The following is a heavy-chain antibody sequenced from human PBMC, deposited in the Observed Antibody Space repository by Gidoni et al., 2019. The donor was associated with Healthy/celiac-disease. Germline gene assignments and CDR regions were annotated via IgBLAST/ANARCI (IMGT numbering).Heavy chain of an antibody. D-gene: IGHD3-22*01. CDR2: INAGNGNT. CDR3: ARTYDSSWGYFDY. J-gene: IGHJ4*02. Sequence: QPGAEVKKPGASVKVSCKASGYTFTSYAMHWVRQAPGQRLEWMGWINAGNGNTKYSQKFQGRVTITRDTSAGTAYMELSSLRSEDTAVYYCARTYDSSWGYFDYWGQGTLVTVSS. V-gene: IGHV1-3*01. CDR1: GYTFTSYA.